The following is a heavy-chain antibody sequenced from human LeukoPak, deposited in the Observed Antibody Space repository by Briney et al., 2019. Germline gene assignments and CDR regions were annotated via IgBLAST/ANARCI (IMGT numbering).Heavy chain of an antibody. CDR3: ARDWFISGYSGYDDRGVIDY. CDR1: GYTFTGYY. D-gene: IGHD5-12*01. Sequence: ASVKVSCKTSGYTFTGYYMHWVRQAPGQGLEWMGWINPNSGGTNYAQKFQGRVTMTRDTSISTAYMELSRLRSDDTAVYYCARDWFISGYSGYDDRGVIDYWGQGTLVTVSS. J-gene: IGHJ4*02. CDR2: INPNSGGT. V-gene: IGHV1-2*02.